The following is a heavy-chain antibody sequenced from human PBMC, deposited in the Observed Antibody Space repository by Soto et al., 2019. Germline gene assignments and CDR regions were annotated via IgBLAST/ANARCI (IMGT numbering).Heavy chain of an antibody. V-gene: IGHV3-23*01. J-gene: IGHJ2*01. CDR1: GFTFSSYA. D-gene: IGHD6-13*01. Sequence: EVQLLESGGGLVQPGGSLRLSCAASGFTFSSYAMSWVRQAPGKGLEWVSAISGSGGSTYYADSVKGRFTISSDNSKNTLYLQRNSLRAEDTAVYYCAKDYGSSWYTLGTNWYFDLWGRGTLVTVSS. CDR2: ISGSGGST. CDR3: AKDYGSSWYTLGTNWYFDL.